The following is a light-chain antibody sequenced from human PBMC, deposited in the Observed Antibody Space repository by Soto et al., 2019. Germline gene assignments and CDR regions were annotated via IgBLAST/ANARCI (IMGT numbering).Light chain of an antibody. CDR1: SSDVGGYNY. J-gene: IGLJ1*01. CDR2: EVS. CDR3: SSYTSSSTRV. V-gene: IGLV2-14*01. Sequence: QSALTQPASVSGSPGQSITISCTGTSSDVGGYNYVSWYQQHPGKAPKLMISEVSNRPSGVSNRVSGSKSGNTAALTISGLQAEDEAEDYCSSYTSSSTRVFGTGTKLTVL.